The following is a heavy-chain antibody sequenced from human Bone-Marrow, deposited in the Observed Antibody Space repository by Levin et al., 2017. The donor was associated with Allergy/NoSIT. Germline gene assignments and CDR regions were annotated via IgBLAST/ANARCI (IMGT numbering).Heavy chain of an antibody. CDR3: TRWPVAGTRDIGMDV. CDR2: IGLTGDT. CDR1: GFAFTNFD. D-gene: IGHD6-19*01. J-gene: IGHJ6*02. Sequence: GESLKISCAASGFAFTNFDMLWVRQVTGKGLEWVSTIGLTGDTHYADSVKGRFTVSREDAKNSVYLQMNSLRVGDTAVYYCTRWPVAGTRDIGMDVWGRGTTVTVSS. V-gene: IGHV3-13*01.